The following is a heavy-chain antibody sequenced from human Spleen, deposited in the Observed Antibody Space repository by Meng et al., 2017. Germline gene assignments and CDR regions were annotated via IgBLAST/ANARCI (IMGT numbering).Heavy chain of an antibody. V-gene: IGHV1-18*01. D-gene: IGHD3-10*01. CDR1: GYTFTSYG. Sequence: ASVKVSCKASGYTFTSYGISWVRQAPGQGLEWMGWISAYNGNTNYAQKLQGRVTMTTDTSTSTAYMELRSLRSDDTAVYYCARDGNYYGSGSYSDYWGQGTLVTVSS. CDR3: ARDGNYYGSGSYSDY. J-gene: IGHJ4*02. CDR2: ISAYNGNT.